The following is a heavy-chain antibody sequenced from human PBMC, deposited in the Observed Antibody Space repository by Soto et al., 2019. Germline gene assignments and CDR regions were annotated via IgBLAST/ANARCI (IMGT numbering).Heavy chain of an antibody. Sequence: GGSLILSCAASGFTFSSYEMNWVRQAPGKGLEWVSYISSSGSTIYYADSVKGRFTISRDNAKNSLYLQMNSLRAEDTAVYYCARDLALELGPSIDPSGQGPLVTVSS. D-gene: IGHD1-7*01. J-gene: IGHJ5*02. CDR3: ARDLALELGPSIDP. CDR2: ISSSGSTI. V-gene: IGHV3-48*03. CDR1: GFTFSSYE.